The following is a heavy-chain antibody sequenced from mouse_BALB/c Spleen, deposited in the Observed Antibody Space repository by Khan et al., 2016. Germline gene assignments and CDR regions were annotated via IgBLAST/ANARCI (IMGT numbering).Heavy chain of an antibody. CDR3: ARETARATFDY. V-gene: IGHV2-9*02. CDR2: IWAGGST. CDR1: GFSLTSYG. Sequence: QVQLKQSGPGLVAPSQSLSITCTVSGFSLTSYGVHWVRQPPGKGLEWLGVIWAGGSTNYNSALMSRLSISQDNSKSQVFLKMNSLQTDDTAMYYCARETARATFDYGGQGTTLTVSS. D-gene: IGHD3-2*01. J-gene: IGHJ2*01.